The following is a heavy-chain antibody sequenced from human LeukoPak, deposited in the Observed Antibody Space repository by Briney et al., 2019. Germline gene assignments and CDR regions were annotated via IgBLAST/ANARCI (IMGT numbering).Heavy chain of an antibody. CDR1: GYTFNGHY. D-gene: IGHD5-18*01. V-gene: IGHV1-2*02. Sequence: ASVKVSCKASGYTFNGHYLHWVRQAPGQGLEWMGWIDPNSGGTNYAQNFQGRVSMTRDTSISTAYMELSRLRSDDTAVYYCARRMEYSYGPYFDYWGQGTLVTVSS. CDR2: IDPNSGGT. J-gene: IGHJ4*02. CDR3: ARRMEYSYGPYFDY.